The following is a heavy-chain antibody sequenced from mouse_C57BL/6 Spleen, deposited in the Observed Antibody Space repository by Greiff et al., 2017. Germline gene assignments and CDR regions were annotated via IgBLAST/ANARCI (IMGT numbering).Heavy chain of an antibody. V-gene: IGHV1-7*01. Sequence: QVHVKQSGAELAKPGASVKLSCKASGYTFTSYWMHWVKQRPGQGLEWIGYINPSSGYTKYNQKFKDKATLTADKSSSTAYMQLSSLTYEDSAVYYCAVSTTVVAKDYWGQGTTLTVSS. D-gene: IGHD1-1*01. CDR1: GYTFTSYW. CDR3: AVSTTVVAKDY. J-gene: IGHJ2*01. CDR2: INPSSGYT.